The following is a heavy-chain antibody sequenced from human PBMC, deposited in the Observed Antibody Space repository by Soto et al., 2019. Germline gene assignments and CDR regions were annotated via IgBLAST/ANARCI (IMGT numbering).Heavy chain of an antibody. CDR3: ASDLWCSRGWYFAF. D-gene: IGHD6-19*01. V-gene: IGHV1-3*01. CDR1: GNTVPNYA. J-gene: IGHJ4*02. CDR2: INGGNGNT. Sequence: SVKASCTASGNTVPNYAIDWLRPAPGRKIEWMGWINGGNGNTYYSEHFQGRVTFTRDTSASTAYMELSSLTSEDTAVYYCASDLWCSRGWYFAFCSQGTLVTVSS.